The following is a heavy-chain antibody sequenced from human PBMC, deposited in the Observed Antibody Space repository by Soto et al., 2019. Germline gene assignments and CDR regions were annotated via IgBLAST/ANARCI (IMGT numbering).Heavy chain of an antibody. CDR1: GFSFTGYA. J-gene: IGHJ4*02. D-gene: IGHD4-17*01. Sequence: QVQLVESGGGVTQPGRSLRLSCAASGFSFTGYAMNWVRQAPGKGLEWVAVISSDGINKHYADSVKGRFTISRDNSKNTLYLQMSSLRVEDTAIYYCARAGTRSYGELDYWGQGTLVTVSS. CDR2: ISSDGINK. CDR3: ARAGTRSYGELDY. V-gene: IGHV3-30-3*01.